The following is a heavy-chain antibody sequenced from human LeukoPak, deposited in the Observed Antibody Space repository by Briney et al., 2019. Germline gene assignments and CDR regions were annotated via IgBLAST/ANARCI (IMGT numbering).Heavy chain of an antibody. D-gene: IGHD2-15*01. J-gene: IGHJ4*02. CDR1: GGSFSGYY. CDR3: ARVQEYCSGGSCYSGYNY. V-gene: IGHV4-34*01. Sequence: PSETLSLACAVYGGSFSGYYWSWIRQPPGKGLEWIGEINHSGSTNYNPSLKSRVTISGATSKNQFSLKLSSVTAADTAVYYCARVQEYCSGGSCYSGYNYWGQGTLVTVSS. CDR2: INHSGST.